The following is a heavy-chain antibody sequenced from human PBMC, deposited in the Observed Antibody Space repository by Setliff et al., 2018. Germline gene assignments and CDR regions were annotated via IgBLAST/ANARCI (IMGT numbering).Heavy chain of an antibody. J-gene: IGHJ6*03. V-gene: IGHV4-61*09. Sequence: VSGGSISSGSYYWSWIRQPAGKGLEWIGHIYTSGSTNYNPSLKSRVTISVDTSKNQFSLKLSSVTAADTAVYYCARLPKIVTGYYGSHYYYYMDVWGKGNPGHRLL. CDR3: ARLPKIVTGYYGSHYYYYMDV. CDR2: IYTSGST. CDR1: GGSISSGSYY. D-gene: IGHD3-9*01.